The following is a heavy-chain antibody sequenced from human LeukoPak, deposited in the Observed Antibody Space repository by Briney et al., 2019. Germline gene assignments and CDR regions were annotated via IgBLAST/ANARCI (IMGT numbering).Heavy chain of an antibody. CDR2: VYDTD. CDR3: ARGGSYCSGGKCHTFDS. V-gene: IGHV4-39*07. CDR1: GGSISSSSYY. J-gene: IGHJ4*02. Sequence: SETLSLTCTVSGGSISSSSYYWGWIRQPPGKGLELIGNVYDTDLHNPSLKGRVTISVDVSKNQFSLRLTSATAADTAMYFCARGGSYCSGGKCHTFDSWGQGTLVTVSS. D-gene: IGHD2-15*01.